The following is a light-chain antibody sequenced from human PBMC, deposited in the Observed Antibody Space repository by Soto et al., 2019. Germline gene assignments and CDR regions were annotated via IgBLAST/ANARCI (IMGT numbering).Light chain of an antibody. CDR3: QQYNNWPFS. CDR2: DVS. Sequence: EIVMTQSPGTLSVSPWERATLSCMAGQGFTTNFAWYQQKSGQSPRLLIYDVSIRATGVPARFSGTGSETDFTLTISGLQSEDSAVYFCQQYNNWPFSFGQGTRLEIK. J-gene: IGKJ5*01. CDR1: QGFTTN. V-gene: IGKV3-15*01.